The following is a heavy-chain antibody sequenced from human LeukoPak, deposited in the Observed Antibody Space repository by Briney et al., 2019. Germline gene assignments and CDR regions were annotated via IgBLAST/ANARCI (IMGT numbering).Heavy chain of an antibody. D-gene: IGHD1-1*01. CDR1: GGSFSGYY. CDR2: INHSGST. CDR3: ARDTMEGYYYYYYMDV. V-gene: IGHV4-34*01. J-gene: IGHJ6*03. Sequence: PETLSPTCAVYGGSFSGYYWSWIRQPPGKGLEWIGEINHSGSTNYNPSLKSRVTISVDTSKNQFSLKLSSVTAADTAVYYCARDTMEGYYYYYYMDVWGKGTTVTVSS.